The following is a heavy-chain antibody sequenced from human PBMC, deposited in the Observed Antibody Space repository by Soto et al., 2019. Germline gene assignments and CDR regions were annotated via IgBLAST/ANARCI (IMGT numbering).Heavy chain of an antibody. D-gene: IGHD5-18*01. CDR1: GFTFNDFS. V-gene: IGHV3-21*01. J-gene: IGHJ6*03. CDR2: ISSSSTYI. Sequence: GGSLRLSCAAAGFTFNDFSMNWVRQAPGKGLEWVSSISSSSTYIYYADSVKGRFTISRDNAKNSLYLQMNSLRAEDTAVYYCARAVDTAINDPHYYYYMDVWGKGTTVTVSS. CDR3: ARAVDTAINDPHYYYYMDV.